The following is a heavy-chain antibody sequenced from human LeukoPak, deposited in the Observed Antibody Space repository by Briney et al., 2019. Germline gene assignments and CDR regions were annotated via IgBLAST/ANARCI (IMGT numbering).Heavy chain of an antibody. CDR2: INPNSGGT. CDR3: ASVGENYGSGGDYFDY. Sequence: ASVKVSCKASRYTFTGYYMHWVRQAPGQGLEWMGWINPNSGGTNYAQKFQGRVTMTRDTSISTAYMDLSRLRSDDTAVYYCASVGENYGSGGDYFDYWGQGTLVTVSS. CDR1: RYTFTGYY. V-gene: IGHV1-2*02. J-gene: IGHJ4*02. D-gene: IGHD3-10*01.